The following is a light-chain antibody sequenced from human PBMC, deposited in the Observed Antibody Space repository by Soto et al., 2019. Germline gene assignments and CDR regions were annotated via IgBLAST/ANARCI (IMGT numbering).Light chain of an antibody. CDR2: QVT. J-gene: IGLJ1*01. CDR3: TSYSSSDIFYV. V-gene: IGLV2-14*01. Sequence: QSVLTQPASVSGCPGQSITISCTGTSSDIGGYYYVSWYQHHPGKAPKLLIYQVTNRPSRVSNRFSGSKSGNTASLTISGLQADDEADYYCTSYSSSDIFYVFGTGTKV. CDR1: SSDIGGYYY.